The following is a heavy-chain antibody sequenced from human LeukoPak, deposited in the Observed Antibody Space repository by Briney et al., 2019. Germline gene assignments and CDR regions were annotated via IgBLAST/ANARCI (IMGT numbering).Heavy chain of an antibody. CDR1: GFTLSTDS. J-gene: IGHJ6*02. Sequence: PGGSLRLSCAASGFTLSTDSMNWVRQAPGKGLEWISYISYDSAIKYYADSVRGRFTISRDNAKNSLSLQMHSLRAEDTAVYYCARPDGYYYYGMDVWGQGTTVTVSS. CDR3: ARPDGYYYYGMDV. V-gene: IGHV3-48*01. CDR2: ISYDSAIK.